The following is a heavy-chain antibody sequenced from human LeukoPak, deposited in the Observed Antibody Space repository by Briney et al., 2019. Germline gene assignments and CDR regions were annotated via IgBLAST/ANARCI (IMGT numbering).Heavy chain of an antibody. V-gene: IGHV3-74*01. Sequence: GGSLRLSCAASGFTSSNDRMHWVRQAPGKGLVWVSHIKSDGSTTDYADSVKGRFTISRDNAKNTLYLEMNSLRADDTAMYYCVRGLGDYWGQGALVTVSS. J-gene: IGHJ4*02. CDR1: GFTSSNDR. CDR2: IKSDGSTT. D-gene: IGHD3-16*01. CDR3: VRGLGDY.